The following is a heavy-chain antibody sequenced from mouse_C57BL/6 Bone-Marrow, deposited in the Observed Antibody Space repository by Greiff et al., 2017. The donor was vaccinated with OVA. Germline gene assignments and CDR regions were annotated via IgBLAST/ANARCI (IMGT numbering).Heavy chain of an antibody. V-gene: IGHV1-69*01. J-gene: IGHJ2*01. CDR2: IDPSDSYT. CDR1: GYTFTSYW. Sequence: VQLQQPGAELVMPGASVKLSCKASGYTFTSYWMHWVKQRPGQGLEWIGEIDPSDSYTNYNQQFKGKSTLTVDKSSSTAYMQLSSLTSEDSAVYYCARRRYGSSYHYFDYWGQGTTLTVSS. D-gene: IGHD1-1*01. CDR3: ARRRYGSSYHYFDY.